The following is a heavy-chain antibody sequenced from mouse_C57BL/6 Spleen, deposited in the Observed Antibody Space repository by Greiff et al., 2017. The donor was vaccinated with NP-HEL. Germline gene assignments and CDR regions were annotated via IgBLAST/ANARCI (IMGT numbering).Heavy chain of an antibody. Sequence: EVKVVESGGGLVQPGGSLKLSCAASGFTFSDYYMYWVRQTPEKRLEWVAYISNGGGSTYYSDTVKGRFTISRDNAKNTLYLQMSRLKAEDTAMYYCARVTGYWYFDVWGTGTTVTVSS. CDR2: ISNGGGST. CDR3: ARVTGYWYFDV. CDR1: GFTFSDYY. D-gene: IGHD4-1*01. J-gene: IGHJ1*03. V-gene: IGHV5-12*01.